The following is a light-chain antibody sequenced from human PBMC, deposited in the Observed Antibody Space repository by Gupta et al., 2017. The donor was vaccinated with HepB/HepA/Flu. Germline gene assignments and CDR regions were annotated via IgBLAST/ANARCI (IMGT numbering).Light chain of an antibody. V-gene: IGKV4-1*01. CDR2: WAS. J-gene: IGKJ1*01. CDR3: QQKHFSPWT. CDR1: QSLLYSPNKKNL. Sequence: DIVMTQSADSLAVSLGERATINCKSSQSLLYSPNKKNLLAWYQQKPGQPPKLLIHWASTRECGVPDRFSGRGSGTDFTLTISSLQAEDVAVYCCQQKHFSPWTFGQGTKVEIK.